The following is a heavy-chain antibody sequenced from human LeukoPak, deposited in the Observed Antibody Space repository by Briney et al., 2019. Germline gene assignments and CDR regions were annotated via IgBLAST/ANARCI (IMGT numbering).Heavy chain of an antibody. D-gene: IGHD2-21*02. CDR2: IYYSGST. V-gene: IGHV4-59*01. Sequence: PSETLSLTCTVSGGSISSYYWSWIRQPPGKGLEWIGYIYYSGSTNYNPSLKSRVTISVDTSKNQCSLKLSSVTAADTAVYYCARDGDENWFDPWGQGTLVTVSS. CDR3: ARDGDENWFDP. CDR1: GGSISSYY. J-gene: IGHJ5*02.